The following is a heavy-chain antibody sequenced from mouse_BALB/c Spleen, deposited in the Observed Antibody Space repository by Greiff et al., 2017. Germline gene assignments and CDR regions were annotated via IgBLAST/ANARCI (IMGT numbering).Heavy chain of an antibody. V-gene: IGHV5-2*03. CDR1: EYEFPSHD. J-gene: IGHJ3*01. CDR3: ALITTSWFAY. Sequence: EVKLVESGGGLVQPGESLKLSCEFNEYEFPSHDMSWGRKTPAKRLELVAAINSYGGSTYYPDTMERRFIISRDSTKKTLYLQMRSLTSEDTAMYYCALITTSWFAYWGQGTLVTVSA. CDR2: INSYGGST. D-gene: IGHD2-4*01.